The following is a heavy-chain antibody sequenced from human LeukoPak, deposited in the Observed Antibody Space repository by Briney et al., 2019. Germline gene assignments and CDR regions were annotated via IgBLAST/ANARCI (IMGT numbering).Heavy chain of an antibody. D-gene: IGHD3-3*01. V-gene: IGHV3-23*01. Sequence: PGGSLRLSCEASGVTFSSYVMSWVRQAPGKGPVWVSGISGSGGGTYYADSVKGRFTISRDNSKNTLYRHMNSLRAEDTAVYYCADLRFLEWLSRGGGMDVWGQGTTVTVSS. CDR2: ISGSGGGT. J-gene: IGHJ6*02. CDR3: ADLRFLEWLSRGGGMDV. CDR1: GVTFSSYV.